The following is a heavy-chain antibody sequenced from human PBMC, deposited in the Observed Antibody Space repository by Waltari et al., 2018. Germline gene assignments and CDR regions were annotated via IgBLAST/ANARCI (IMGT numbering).Heavy chain of an antibody. Sequence: QLQLQESGPGLVKPSETLSLTCTVSGGSISRSSYYWGWIRQSPGKGLEWIGSIYYSGSPDYNPTLESRVTISGDTSKKQFSLKLSSVTAADTAVYYCARHWKKSGYRFDPWGQGTLVTVSS. V-gene: IGHV4-39*01. CDR2: IYYSGSP. CDR3: ARHWKKSGYRFDP. D-gene: IGHD5-12*01. CDR1: GGSISRSSYY. J-gene: IGHJ5*02.